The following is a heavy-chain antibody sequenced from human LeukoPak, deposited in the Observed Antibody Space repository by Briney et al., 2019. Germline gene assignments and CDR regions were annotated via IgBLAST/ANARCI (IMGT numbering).Heavy chain of an antibody. Sequence: RPGGSLRLSCAASGFTFSSYSMNWVRQAPGKGLEWVSSISSSSSYIYYADSVKGRFTISRDNAKNSLYLQMNSLRAEDTAVYYCARGGIWSGHIFDYWGQGTLVTVSS. D-gene: IGHD3-3*01. CDR2: ISSSSSYI. J-gene: IGHJ4*02. CDR1: GFTFSSYS. V-gene: IGHV3-21*01. CDR3: ARGGIWSGHIFDY.